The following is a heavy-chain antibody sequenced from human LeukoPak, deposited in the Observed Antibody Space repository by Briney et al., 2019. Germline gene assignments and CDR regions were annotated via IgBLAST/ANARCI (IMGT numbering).Heavy chain of an antibody. CDR1: GFTFSSYA. V-gene: IGHV3-23*01. J-gene: IGHJ4*02. CDR2: ISGSGGST. CDR3: AKGQYSYGSSHFDY. Sequence: GGSLRLSCAASGFTFSSYAMSWVRQAPGKGLEWVSAISGSGGSTYYADSVKGRFTISRDNSKNTLYLQMDSLRAEDTAVYYCAKGQYSYGSSHFDYWGQGTLVTVSS. D-gene: IGHD5-18*01.